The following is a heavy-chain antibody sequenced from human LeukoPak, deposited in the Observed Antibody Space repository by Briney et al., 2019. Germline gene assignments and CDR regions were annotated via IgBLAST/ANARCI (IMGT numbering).Heavy chain of an antibody. V-gene: IGHV4-34*01. D-gene: IGHD3-10*01. CDR3: ARGCTLNYYGSGSYYNY. CDR2: INHSGST. J-gene: IGHJ4*02. Sequence: SETLSLTCAVYGGSFSGYYWSWIRQPPGKGLEWIGEINHSGSTNYNPSLKSRVTISVDTSKNQFSLKLSSVTAADTAVYYCARGCTLNYYGSGSYYNYWGQGTLVTVSS. CDR1: GGSFSGYY.